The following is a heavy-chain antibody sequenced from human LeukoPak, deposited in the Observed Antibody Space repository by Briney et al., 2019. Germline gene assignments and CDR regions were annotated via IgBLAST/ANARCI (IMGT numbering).Heavy chain of an antibody. V-gene: IGHV3-23*01. D-gene: IGHD3-16*01. CDR2: LRGDGET. Sequence: PGGSLRLSCVASGFIFRDYAMSWVRQTPAGELEWVSSLRGDGETFYTDSVKGRFTLSRDHSRNTVYLQLSNLRVEDTAVYYCAKASWVSSADAVLWGQGTLVTVS. J-gene: IGHJ4*02. CDR3: AKASWVSSADAVL. CDR1: GFIFRDYA.